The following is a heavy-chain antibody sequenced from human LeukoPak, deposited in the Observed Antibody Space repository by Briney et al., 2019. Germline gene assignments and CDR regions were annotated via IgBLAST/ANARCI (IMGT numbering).Heavy chain of an antibody. CDR3: AKDEWYSSGWYLDY. CDR1: GFTFSSCG. J-gene: IGHJ4*02. V-gene: IGHV3-30*02. Sequence: GGTLRLSCAASGFTFSSCGMHWVRETPGKGREWVAFIRSDGSTKYYADSVKGRFTISRDNSRNTLYLQMNSLRAEDTAVYYCAKDEWYSSGWYLDYWGQGTLVTVSS. CDR2: IRSDGSTK. D-gene: IGHD6-19*01.